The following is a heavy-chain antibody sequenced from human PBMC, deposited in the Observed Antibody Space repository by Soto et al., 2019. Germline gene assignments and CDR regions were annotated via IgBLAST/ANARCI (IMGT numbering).Heavy chain of an antibody. CDR1: GFTFSSYA. V-gene: IGHV3-23*01. CDR2: ISGSGGNT. D-gene: IGHD2-15*01. Sequence: EVQLLESGGGLVQPAGSLRLSCVASGFTFSSYAMSWVRQAPGKGLEWVSIISGSGGNTYYADSLKGRFTISRDNSKNTLYLQMNSLRAEDTAVYYCAKGTVVSATGRRNWFDPWGQGTLVTVSS. J-gene: IGHJ5*02. CDR3: AKGTVVSATGRRNWFDP.